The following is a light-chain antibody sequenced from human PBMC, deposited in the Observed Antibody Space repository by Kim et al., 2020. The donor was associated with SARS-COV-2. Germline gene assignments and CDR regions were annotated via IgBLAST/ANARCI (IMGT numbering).Light chain of an antibody. CDR3: NSRDSSGNHLV. CDR2: SKN. CDR1: SLRSYY. V-gene: IGLV3-19*01. Sequence: SSELTQDPAVSVALGQTVRITCQGDSLRSYYASWYQQKPGQAPVLVIYSKNNRPSGIPDRFSGSSSGNTASLTITGVQAEDEADYYCNSRDSSGNHLVFGGGTQLTVL. J-gene: IGLJ3*02.